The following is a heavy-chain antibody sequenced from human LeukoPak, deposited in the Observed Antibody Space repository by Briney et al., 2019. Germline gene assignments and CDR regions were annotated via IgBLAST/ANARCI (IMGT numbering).Heavy chain of an antibody. CDR1: GGSISSGDYY. CDR3: ATYYCSSVCRFDN. V-gene: IGHV4-30-4*01. Sequence: SETLSLTCTVSGGSISSGDYYWSWIRQPPGKGLEWIGYIYYSGSAYYNPSLKSRVTISVDTSKNQFSLKLSSVTAADTAMYYCATYYCSSVCRFDNWGQGTLVTVSS. D-gene: IGHD2-2*01. J-gene: IGHJ4*02. CDR2: IYYSGSA.